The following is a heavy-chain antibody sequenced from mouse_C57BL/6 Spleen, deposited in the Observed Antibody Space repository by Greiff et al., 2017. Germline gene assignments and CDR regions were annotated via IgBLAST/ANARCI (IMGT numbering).Heavy chain of an antibody. CDR2: IYPRDGST. CDR3: ARGYYGSSYSYWYFDV. Sequence: QVQLQQSGPELVKPGASVKLSCKASGYTFTSYDINWVKQRPGQGLEWIGWIYPRDGSTKYNEKFKGKATLTVDTSSSTAYMELHSLTSEDSAVYFCARGYYGSSYSYWYFDVWGTGTTVTVSS. J-gene: IGHJ1*03. D-gene: IGHD1-1*01. CDR1: GYTFTSYD. V-gene: IGHV1-85*01.